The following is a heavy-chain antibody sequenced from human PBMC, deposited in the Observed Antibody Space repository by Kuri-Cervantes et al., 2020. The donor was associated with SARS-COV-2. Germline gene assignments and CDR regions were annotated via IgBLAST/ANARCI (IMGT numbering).Heavy chain of an antibody. J-gene: IGHJ4*02. CDR2: IRSKANSYAT. Sequence: GGSLRLSCAASGFTLSGSAMHWVRQASGKGLEWVGRIRSKANSYATAYAASVKGRFTLSRDNAKNMLFLQMNSLRAEDTAVYYCVRDGDHWNFDYWGQGTLVTVSS. D-gene: IGHD5-24*01. V-gene: IGHV3-73*01. CDR1: GFTLSGSA. CDR3: VRDGDHWNFDY.